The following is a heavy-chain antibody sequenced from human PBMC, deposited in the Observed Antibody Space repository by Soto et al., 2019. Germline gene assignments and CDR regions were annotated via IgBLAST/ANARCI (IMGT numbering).Heavy chain of an antibody. J-gene: IGHJ3*02. Sequence: QVQLVQSGAEVKKPGASVKVSCKASGYTFTSYDVNWVRQATGQGLEWMGWMNPNSGNTGYAQKFQGRVTMTRNTSIRTAYMELSSLRSEDSAVYYCARIRDSSGSDAFDIWGQGTMVTVSS. CDR1: GYTFTSYD. V-gene: IGHV1-8*01. D-gene: IGHD3-22*01. CDR3: ARIRDSSGSDAFDI. CDR2: MNPNSGNT.